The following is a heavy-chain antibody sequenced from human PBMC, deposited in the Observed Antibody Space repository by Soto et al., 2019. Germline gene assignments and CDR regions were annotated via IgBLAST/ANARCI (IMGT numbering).Heavy chain of an antibody. J-gene: IGHJ4*02. D-gene: IGHD6-13*01. V-gene: IGHV4-34*01. CDR2: INHSGST. CDR3: ARGRSQSSSYDGDFDY. Sequence: ETLSLTCADYGGSFSGYYWSWIRQPPGKGLEWIGEINHSGSTNYNPSLKSRVTISVDTSKNQFSLKLSSVTAADTAVYYCARGRSQSSSYDGDFDYWGQGTLVTVSS. CDR1: GGSFSGYY.